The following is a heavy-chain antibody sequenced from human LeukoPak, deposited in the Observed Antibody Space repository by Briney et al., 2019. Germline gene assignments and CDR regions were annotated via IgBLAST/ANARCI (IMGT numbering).Heavy chain of an antibody. CDR2: INHSGST. CDR1: GWSFSGYY. CDR3: ARHPPPRYYYDSSGYYLDY. V-gene: IGHV4-34*01. D-gene: IGHD3-22*01. Sequence: PSETLSLTCAVYGWSFSGYYWSWIRQPPGKGLEWIGEINHSGSTNYNPSLKSRVTISVDTSKNQFSLKLSSVSAADTAVYYCARHPPPRYYYDSSGYYLDYWGQGTLDTVSS. J-gene: IGHJ4*02.